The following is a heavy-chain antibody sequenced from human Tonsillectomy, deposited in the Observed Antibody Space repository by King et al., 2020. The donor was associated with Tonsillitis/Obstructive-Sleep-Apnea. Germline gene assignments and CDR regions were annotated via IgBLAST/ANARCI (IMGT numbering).Heavy chain of an antibody. CDR1: GYSFTSSW. V-gene: IGHV5-51*01. CDR3: VKHASSGWYGDN. J-gene: IGHJ4*02. D-gene: IGHD6-19*01. Sequence: VQLVESGAEVKKPGESLKISCKGSGYSFTSSWIGWVRQIPGGSLEWMGIIYPGDADIKYNPSFEGQVTISADKSNNTAYLQWSSLKASDTAMYYCVKHASSGWYGDNWGQGTLVTVSS. CDR2: IYPGDADI.